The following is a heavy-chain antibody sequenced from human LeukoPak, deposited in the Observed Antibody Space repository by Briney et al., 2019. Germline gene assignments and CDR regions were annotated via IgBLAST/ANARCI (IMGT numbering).Heavy chain of an antibody. D-gene: IGHD6-13*01. Sequence: SETLSLTCAVYGGSFSGYYWSWIRKPPGKGLEWIGEITHSGSTNYNPSLKSRVTISVDTSKNQFSLKLSSVTAADTAVYYCASSYRAAAGTMDYWGQGTLVTVSS. CDR1: GGSFSGYY. J-gene: IGHJ4*02. CDR2: ITHSGST. CDR3: ASSYRAAAGTMDY. V-gene: IGHV4-34*01.